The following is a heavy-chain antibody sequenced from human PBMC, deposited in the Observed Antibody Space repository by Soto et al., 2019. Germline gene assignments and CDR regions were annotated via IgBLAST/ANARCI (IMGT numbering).Heavy chain of an antibody. CDR1: GGSISSGDFY. CDR3: ARDKGYSYGPFDR. D-gene: IGHD5-18*01. J-gene: IGHJ4*02. CDR2: MYHSGSI. Sequence: QVQLQESGPGLVKPSQTLSLTCSVSGGSISSGDFYWSWIRQFPGKGLEWIGSMYHSGSIYYNPSLRSRVSISLDTSENQFSLKMHSVTAADTAVYYCARDKGYSYGPFDRWGQGALVTVSS. V-gene: IGHV4-31*03.